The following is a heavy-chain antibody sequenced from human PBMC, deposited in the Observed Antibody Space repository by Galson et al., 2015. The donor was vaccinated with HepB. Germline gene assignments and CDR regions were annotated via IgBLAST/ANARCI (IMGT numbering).Heavy chain of an antibody. J-gene: IGHJ3*02. D-gene: IGHD4-23*01. Sequence: SVKVSCKASGYTFTSYYMHWVRQAPGQGLEWMGIINPSGGSTSYAQKFQGRVTMTRDTSTSTVYMELSSLRSEDTAVYYCAAFGRREDYGGNRNAFDIWGQGTMVTVSS. CDR1: GYTFTSYY. CDR2: INPSGGST. V-gene: IGHV1-46*01. CDR3: AAFGRREDYGGNRNAFDI.